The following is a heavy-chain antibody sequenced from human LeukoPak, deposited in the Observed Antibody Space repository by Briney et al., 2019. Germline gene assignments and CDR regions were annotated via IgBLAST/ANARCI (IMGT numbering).Heavy chain of an antibody. CDR1: GFTFSYYE. CDR3: ARDPRTLYSSGMDV. Sequence: GGSLRLSCAASGFTFSYYEMIWVRQAPGKGLEWVSYITGGSTTKNYADSVKGRFTISRDNAKNSLYLQMNSLRAEDTAVYYCARDPRTLYSSGMDVWGQGTTVTVSS. V-gene: IGHV3-48*03. D-gene: IGHD6-19*01. CDR2: ITGGSTTK. J-gene: IGHJ6*02.